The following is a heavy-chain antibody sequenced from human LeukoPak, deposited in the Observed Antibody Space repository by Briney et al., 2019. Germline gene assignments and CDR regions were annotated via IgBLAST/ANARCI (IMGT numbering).Heavy chain of an antibody. J-gene: IGHJ4*02. Sequence: PGGSLRLSCAVSGFTFSNYWMSWVRQAPGKGLEWVANIKQDGSEKYYVDSVKGRFTISRDNAKNSLYLQMNSLRAEDTAVYYCARGDPDFWSGSGRWGQGTLVTVSS. D-gene: IGHD3-3*01. CDR1: GFTFSNYW. CDR2: IKQDGSEK. V-gene: IGHV3-7*01. CDR3: ARGDPDFWSGSGR.